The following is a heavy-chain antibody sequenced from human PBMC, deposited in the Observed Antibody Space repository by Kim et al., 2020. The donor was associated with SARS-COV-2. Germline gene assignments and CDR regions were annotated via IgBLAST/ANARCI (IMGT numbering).Heavy chain of an antibody. D-gene: IGHD5-18*01. V-gene: IGHV3-11*01. Sequence: GGTLRLSCAASGFTFSDYYLSWSRLAPGKGLGWDSYISINGSARYYADSAKGRFAISWDNTYNSLYLQMNNPRTEANAVYYCSRDPFSSGPSSCCYCYM. CDR2: ISINGSAR. J-gene: IGHJ6*03. CDR3: SRDPFSSGPSSCCYCYM. CDR1: GFTFSDYY.